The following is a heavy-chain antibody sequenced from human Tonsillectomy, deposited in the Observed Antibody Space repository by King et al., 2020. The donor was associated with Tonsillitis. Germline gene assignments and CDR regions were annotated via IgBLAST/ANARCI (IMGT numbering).Heavy chain of an antibody. D-gene: IGHD1-7*01. J-gene: IGHJ4*02. CDR3: TWNNWNYEGDY. CDR1: GFTFTNAW. Sequence: QLVQSGGGLVKPGGSLRLSCAASGFTFTNAWMSWVRQAPGKGLEWVGRIKSKTDGAKTDYAAPVRGRFTISRDDSKNTLYVEMNNLKTEDTAVYYCTWNNWNYEGDYWGQGTLVTVSS. V-gene: IGHV3-15*01. CDR2: IKSKTDGAKT.